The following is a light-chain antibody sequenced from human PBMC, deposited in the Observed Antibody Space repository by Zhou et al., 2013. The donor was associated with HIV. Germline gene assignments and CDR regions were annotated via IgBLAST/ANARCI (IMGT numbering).Light chain of an antibody. J-gene: IGKJ5*01. CDR3: QQYNTYPIT. V-gene: IGKV1-5*03. CDR2: KAS. CDR1: QSISSW. Sequence: DIQMTQSPSTLSASVGDRVTITCRASQSISSWLAWYQQKPGKAPKLLIYKASSLESGVPLRFSGSKSETEFTLTINSLQPDDSGTYYCQQYNTYPITFGQGTRLEI.